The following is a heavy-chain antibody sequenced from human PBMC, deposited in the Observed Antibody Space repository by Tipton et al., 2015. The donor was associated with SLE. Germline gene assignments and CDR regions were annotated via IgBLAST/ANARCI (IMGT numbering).Heavy chain of an antibody. J-gene: IGHJ4*02. D-gene: IGHD3-22*01. CDR1: GGSFSGYY. CDR3: ASDSSGYYDFDY. V-gene: IGHV4-34*01. CDR2: INHNRST. Sequence: LRLSCAVYGGSFSGYYWSWIRQPPGKGLEWIGKINHNRSTNYNPSLKSRVTISVDTSKNQFSLNLSSVTAADTAMYYCASDSSGYYDFDYWGQGTLVTVSS.